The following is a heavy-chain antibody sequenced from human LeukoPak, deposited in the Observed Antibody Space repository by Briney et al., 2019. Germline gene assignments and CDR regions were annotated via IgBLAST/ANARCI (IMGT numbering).Heavy chain of an antibody. CDR2: IIPIFGAA. CDR3: ARVPQQQLVRYYFDY. Sequence: VASVKVSCKASGGTFSSYAISWVRQAPGQGLEWMGGIIPIFGAANYAQKFQGRVTITADESTSTAYMELSSLRSEDTAVYYCARVPQQQLVRYYFDYWGQGTLVTVSP. V-gene: IGHV1-69*01. J-gene: IGHJ4*02. D-gene: IGHD6-13*01. CDR1: GGTFSSYA.